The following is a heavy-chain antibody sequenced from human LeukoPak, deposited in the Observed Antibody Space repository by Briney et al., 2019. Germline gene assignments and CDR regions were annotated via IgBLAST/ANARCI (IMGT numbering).Heavy chain of an antibody. CDR3: ARTRPELGYCSSTSCYEWFDP. J-gene: IGHJ5*02. D-gene: IGHD2-2*01. CDR1: GYTFTGYY. CDR2: INPNSGGT. Sequence: ASVKVPCKASGYTFTGYYMHWVRQAPGQGLEWMGWINPNSGGTNYAQKFQGRVTMTRDTSISTAYMELSRLRSDDTAVYYCARTRPELGYCSSTSCYEWFDPWGQGTLVTVSS. V-gene: IGHV1-2*02.